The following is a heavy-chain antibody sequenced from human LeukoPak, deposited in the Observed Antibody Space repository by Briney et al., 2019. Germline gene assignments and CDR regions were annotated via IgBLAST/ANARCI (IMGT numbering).Heavy chain of an antibody. V-gene: IGHV3-30*18. D-gene: IGHD1-26*01. J-gene: IGHJ4*02. CDR3: AKDWSYSGSGQGYFDY. CDR1: GFTFSSYG. Sequence: PGRSLRLSCAASGFTFSSYGMHWVRQAPGKGLEWVAVISYDGSNKYYADSVKGRFTISRDNSKNTLYLQMNSLRAEDTAVYYCAKDWSYSGSGQGYFDYWGQGTLVTVSS. CDR2: ISYDGSNK.